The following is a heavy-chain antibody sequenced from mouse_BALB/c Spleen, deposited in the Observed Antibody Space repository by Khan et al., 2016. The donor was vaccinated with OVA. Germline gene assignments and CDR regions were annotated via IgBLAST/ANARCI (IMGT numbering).Heavy chain of an antibody. CDR1: GYTFSTYW. Sequence: ESGAELMKPGASVKIFCKATGYTFSTYWIAWVKQRPGHGLEWIAEILPGSGRTNYNEKFKGKATFTADTSSNTAFMQLSSLTSEDSAVYYCARGNYYGSSSWFGYWGQGTLVTVSA. CDR3: ARGNYYGSSSWFGY. V-gene: IGHV1-9*01. J-gene: IGHJ3*01. D-gene: IGHD1-1*01. CDR2: ILPGSGRT.